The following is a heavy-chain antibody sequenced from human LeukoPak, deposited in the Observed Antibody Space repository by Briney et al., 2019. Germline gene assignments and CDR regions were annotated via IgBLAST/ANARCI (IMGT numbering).Heavy chain of an antibody. CDR2: IQPDGNDK. Sequence: AGSLRLSCAASGFTLKSYGMHWVRQAPGKGLEWVALIQPDGNDKYYVDSVKGRFTVSRDTSKNTLYLQLNSLRAEDTAVYYCCKRDSLTECVYWGQGTLVTVSS. D-gene: IGHD3-9*01. CDR1: GFTLKSYG. V-gene: IGHV3-30*02. J-gene: IGHJ4*02. CDR3: CKRDSLTECVY.